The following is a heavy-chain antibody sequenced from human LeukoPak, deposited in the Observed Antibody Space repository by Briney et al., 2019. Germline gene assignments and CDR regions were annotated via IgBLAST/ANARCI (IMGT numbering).Heavy chain of an antibody. D-gene: IGHD5-18*01. Sequence: SETLSLTCTVSGYSISSGYYWGWIRQPPGKGLGWIGSIYHSGSTNYNPSLKSRVTISVDTSKNQFSLKLSSVTAADTAVYYCARTRGYSYGYVVNWFDPWGQGTLVTVSS. CDR1: GYSISSGYY. CDR3: ARTRGYSYGYVVNWFDP. V-gene: IGHV4-38-2*02. CDR2: IYHSGST. J-gene: IGHJ5*02.